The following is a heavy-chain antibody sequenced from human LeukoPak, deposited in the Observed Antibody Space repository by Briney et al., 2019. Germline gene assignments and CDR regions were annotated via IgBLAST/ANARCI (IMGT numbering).Heavy chain of an antibody. Sequence: PGRSLRLSCAASGFTFSSYGMHWVRQAPGKGLEWVAVIWYDGSNKYYADSVKGRFTISRDNSKNTLYLQMNSLRAEDTAVYYCARALGGDILTGYYPEVFDYWGQGTLVTVSS. CDR1: GFTFSSYG. CDR2: IWYDGSNK. CDR3: ARALGGDILTGYYPEVFDY. V-gene: IGHV3-33*01. J-gene: IGHJ4*02. D-gene: IGHD3-9*01.